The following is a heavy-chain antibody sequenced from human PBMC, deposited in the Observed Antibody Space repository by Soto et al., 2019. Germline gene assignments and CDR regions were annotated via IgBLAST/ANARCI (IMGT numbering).Heavy chain of an antibody. CDR1: GFTFSSYA. V-gene: IGHV3-23*01. D-gene: IGHD4-17*01. Sequence: GGSLRLSCAASGFTFSSYAMSWVRQAPGKGLEWVSAISGSGGSTYYADSVKGRFTISRDNSKNTLYLQMNSLRAEDTAVYYCAKALDYGDYVRAGEAAFDIWGQGTMVTVSS. CDR2: ISGSGGST. J-gene: IGHJ3*02. CDR3: AKALDYGDYVRAGEAAFDI.